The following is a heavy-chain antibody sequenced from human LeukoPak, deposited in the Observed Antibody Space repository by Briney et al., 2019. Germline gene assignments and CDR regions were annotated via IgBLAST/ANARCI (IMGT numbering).Heavy chain of an antibody. Sequence: PSETLSLTCAVYGGSFSGYYWSWIRQPPGKGLEWIGEINHSGSTNYNPSLKSRVTISVDTSKNQFSLKLSSVTAADTAVYYCARASRGGADIWGQGTMVTVSP. CDR1: GGSFSGYY. CDR2: INHSGST. D-gene: IGHD1-26*01. V-gene: IGHV4-34*01. J-gene: IGHJ3*02. CDR3: ARASRGGADI.